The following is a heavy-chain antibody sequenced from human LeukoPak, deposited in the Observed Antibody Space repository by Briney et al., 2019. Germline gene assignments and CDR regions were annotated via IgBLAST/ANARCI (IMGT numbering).Heavy chain of an antibody. D-gene: IGHD4-17*01. V-gene: IGHV3-74*01. CDR3: ARGGYGAHMG. J-gene: IGHJ4*02. CDR1: GFSFSSFW. Sequence: GGSLRLSCAASGFSFSSFWMHWVRQVPGKGLLWASGINSDGRTTSYADSVKGRFTISRDNAKNTVDSQMNSLRAEDTAVYYCARGGYGAHMGWGQGTLVTVSS. CDR2: INSDGRTT.